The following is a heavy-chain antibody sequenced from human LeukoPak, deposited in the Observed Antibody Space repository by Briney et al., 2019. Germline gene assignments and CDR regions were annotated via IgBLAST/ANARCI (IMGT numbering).Heavy chain of an antibody. CDR3: GTSEVGSSSYESYDY. CDR1: GDSIIDYH. V-gene: IGHV4-4*07. J-gene: IGHJ4*02. Sequence: SETLSLTCTVSGDSIIDYHWSWIRQPAGKGPEWIGRIINSGVTNYNPSLNSRVTISVDRSKNQFSLRLTSVTAADTAVYYCGTSEVGSSSYESYDYWGQGTQVTVSA. D-gene: IGHD1-26*01. CDR2: IINSGVT.